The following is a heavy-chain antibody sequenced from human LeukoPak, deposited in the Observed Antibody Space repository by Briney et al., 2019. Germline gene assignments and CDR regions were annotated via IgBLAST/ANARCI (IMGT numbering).Heavy chain of an antibody. Sequence: GGSLRLSCAASGFTFSSYWTSWVRQAPGKGLEWVANIKQDGSEKYYVDSVKGRFTIYRDNAKNSLYLQMNSLRAEDTAVYYCARDPSGSYWSYFDYWGQGTLVTVSS. J-gene: IGHJ4*02. CDR1: GFTFSSYW. D-gene: IGHD1-26*01. CDR2: IKQDGSEK. V-gene: IGHV3-7*01. CDR3: ARDPSGSYWSYFDY.